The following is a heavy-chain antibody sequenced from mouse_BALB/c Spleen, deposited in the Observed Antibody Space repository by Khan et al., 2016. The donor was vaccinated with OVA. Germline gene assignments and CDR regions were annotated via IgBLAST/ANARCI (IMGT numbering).Heavy chain of an antibody. CDR2: ISSAATYT. J-gene: IGHJ3*01. D-gene: IGHD2-1*01. V-gene: IGHV5-9-1*01. CDR3: TNGNYGWFAY. Sequence: EVELVESGGGLVEPGGSLKLSCAASGFTFSSFVMSWVRQTPEKRLEWVATISSAATYTYYPDSVKGRFTISRDNAKNTLYLQMNSLRSDGTAIYYCTNGNYGWFAYWGQGTLVTVST. CDR1: GFTFSSFV.